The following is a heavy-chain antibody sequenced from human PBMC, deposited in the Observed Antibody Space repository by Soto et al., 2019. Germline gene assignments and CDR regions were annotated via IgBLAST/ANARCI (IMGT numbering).Heavy chain of an antibody. D-gene: IGHD5-18*01. Sequence: QVQLVQSGAEVKNPGASVKVSCKASGYTFAIYDINWLRQAAGQGLESMGWMNPNSGVTDYEQKFQGIVTMTRDTSISTAYMEVSGLSSEDTAVYYCARSYTYVQFDYWGQGTPVTVSS. J-gene: IGHJ4*02. V-gene: IGHV1-8*01. CDR3: ARSYTYVQFDY. CDR1: GYTFAIYD. CDR2: MNPNSGVT.